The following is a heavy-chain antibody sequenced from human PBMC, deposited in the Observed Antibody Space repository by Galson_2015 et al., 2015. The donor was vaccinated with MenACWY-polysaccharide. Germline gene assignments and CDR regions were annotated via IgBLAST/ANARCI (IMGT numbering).Heavy chain of an antibody. V-gene: IGHV3-7*01. CDR3: ARDRDWALDH. CDR2: IKEDGSGT. Sequence: SLRLSCAASGFSFSTYWMSWVRQAPGKGLEWVAKIKEDGSGTDYVDSVKGRFTISRDNANNSLSLQMNSLRAEDTAVYYCARDRDWALDHWGQGTLVTVSS. CDR1: GFSFSTYW. D-gene: IGHD2-21*02. J-gene: IGHJ4*02.